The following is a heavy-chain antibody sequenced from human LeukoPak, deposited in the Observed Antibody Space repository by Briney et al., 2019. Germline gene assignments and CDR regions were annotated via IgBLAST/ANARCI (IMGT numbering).Heavy chain of an antibody. D-gene: IGHD1-7*01. CDR3: ARDITGTPY. V-gene: IGHV4-39*07. CDR2: IYYSGDT. Sequence: SETLSLTCTVSGGSITSSSHYWGWIRQPPGKGLEWIGSIYYSGDTYYNPSLKSRVTISVDTSKNQFSLKLSSVTAADTAVYYCARDITGTPYWGQGTLVTVSS. CDR1: GGSITSSSHY. J-gene: IGHJ4*02.